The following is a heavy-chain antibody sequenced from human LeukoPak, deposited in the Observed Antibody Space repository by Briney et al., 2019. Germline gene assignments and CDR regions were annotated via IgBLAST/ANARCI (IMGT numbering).Heavy chain of an antibody. CDR2: SYYNGNT. CDR3: ARPGGYSYGYVFDI. CDR1: DVSISSSSYY. D-gene: IGHD5-18*01. J-gene: IGHJ3*02. Sequence: SETLSLTCTVSDVSISSSSYYWGWIRQPPGKGLEWIGSSYYNGNTYYNPSLKTRVTISVDTSKNQFSLKLSSVTTADTAVYYCARPGGYSYGYVFDIWGQGTMVTVSS. V-gene: IGHV4-39*01.